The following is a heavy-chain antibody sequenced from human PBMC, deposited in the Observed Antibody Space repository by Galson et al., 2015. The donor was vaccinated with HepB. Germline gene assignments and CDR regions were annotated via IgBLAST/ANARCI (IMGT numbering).Heavy chain of an antibody. Sequence: SLRLSCAASGFPFSRYAMHWVRQAPGKGLEWVALISFDGSNKHYADSVKGRFTISRDNSKNTLYLQMNSLRAEDTAVYFCANWGDGYNYFHHWGQGTLLTVSS. D-gene: IGHD5-24*01. V-gene: IGHV3-30*18. CDR1: GFPFSRYA. CDR2: ISFDGSNK. J-gene: IGHJ4*02. CDR3: ANWGDGYNYFHH.